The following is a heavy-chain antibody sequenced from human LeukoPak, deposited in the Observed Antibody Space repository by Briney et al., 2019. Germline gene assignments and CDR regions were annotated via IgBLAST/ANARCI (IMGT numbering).Heavy chain of an antibody. V-gene: IGHV3-23*01. CDR1: GFTFSSYW. Sequence: GGSLRLSCAVSGFTFSSYWMSWVRQAPGKGLEWVSAISGSGGRTYYADSVKGRFTISRDNSKNTLYLQMNSLRAEDTAVYYCAKTCGGDCYSDFQHWGQGTLVTVSS. J-gene: IGHJ1*01. D-gene: IGHD2-21*02. CDR3: AKTCGGDCYSDFQH. CDR2: ISGSGGRT.